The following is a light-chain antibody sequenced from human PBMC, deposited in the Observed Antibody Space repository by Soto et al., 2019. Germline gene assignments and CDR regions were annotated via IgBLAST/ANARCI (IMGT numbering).Light chain of an antibody. CDR3: CSYAGSSYVV. CDR1: NSDIGTYNF. Sequence: SALTQPASVSGSPGQSITISCTGTNSDIGTYNFVSWYQQHPGKAPKLMIYEVSKRPSGVSNRFAGSKSGNTASLTISGLQAEDEADYYCCSYAGSSYVVIGGGTKVTVL. CDR2: EVS. J-gene: IGLJ2*01. V-gene: IGLV2-23*02.